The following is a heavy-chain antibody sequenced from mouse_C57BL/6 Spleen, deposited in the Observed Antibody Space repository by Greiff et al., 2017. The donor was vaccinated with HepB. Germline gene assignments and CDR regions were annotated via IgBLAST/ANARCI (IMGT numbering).Heavy chain of an antibody. CDR1: GFTFSSYA. D-gene: IGHD2-4*01. V-gene: IGHV5-9-1*02. J-gene: IGHJ4*01. CDR3: TRDREIYYEYYYAMDY. CDR2: ISSGGDYI. Sequence: EVKLMESGEGLVKPGGSLKLSCAASGFTFSSYAMSWVRQTPEKRLEWVAYISSGGDYIYYADTVKGRFTISRDNARNTLYLQMSSLKSEDTAMYYCTRDREIYYEYYYAMDYWGQGTSVTVSS.